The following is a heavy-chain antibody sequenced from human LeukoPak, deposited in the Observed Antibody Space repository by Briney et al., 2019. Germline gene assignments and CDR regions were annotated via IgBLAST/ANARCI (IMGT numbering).Heavy chain of an antibody. V-gene: IGHV3-23*01. Sequence: GGSLRLSCAASGFTFSSYAMSWVRQAPGKGLEWVSAISGSGGSTYYADSVKGRFTISRDNSKNTLYLQMNSLRAEDTAVYYCAKTSFTIFGVVSSYYMDVWGKGTTVTVSS. J-gene: IGHJ6*03. CDR3: AKTSFTIFGVVSSYYMDV. CDR2: ISGSGGST. CDR1: GFTFSSYA. D-gene: IGHD3-3*01.